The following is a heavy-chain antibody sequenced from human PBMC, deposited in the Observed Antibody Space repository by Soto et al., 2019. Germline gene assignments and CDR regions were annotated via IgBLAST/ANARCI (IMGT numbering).Heavy chain of an antibody. CDR1: GFTFSSYS. D-gene: IGHD5-12*01. J-gene: IGHJ3*02. V-gene: IGHV3-48*02. CDR2: ISSSSSTI. CDR3: ARVAVEMATKGAFAI. Sequence: EVQLVESGGGLVQPGGSLRLSCAASGFTFSSYSMNWVRQAPGKGLAWVSYISSSSSTIYYADSVKGRFTISRDNAKNSLYLQMNSLRDEDTAVYYCARVAVEMATKGAFAIWGQGTMVTVSS.